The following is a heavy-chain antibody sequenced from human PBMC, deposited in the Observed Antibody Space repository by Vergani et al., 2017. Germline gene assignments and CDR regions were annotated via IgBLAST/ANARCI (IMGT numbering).Heavy chain of an antibody. CDR2: INHSGST. CDR1: GGSFSGYY. D-gene: IGHD3-3*01. J-gene: IGHJ6*03. Sequence: QVQLQQWGAGQLKPSETLSLTCAVYGGSFSGYYWSWIRQPPGKGLEWVGEINHSGSTNYNPSLKSRVTISVDTSKNQFSLKLSSVTAADTAVYYCARVQELYDFWSGYRVRYYYYMDVWGKGTTVTVSS. V-gene: IGHV4-34*01. CDR3: ARVQELYDFWSGYRVRYYYYMDV.